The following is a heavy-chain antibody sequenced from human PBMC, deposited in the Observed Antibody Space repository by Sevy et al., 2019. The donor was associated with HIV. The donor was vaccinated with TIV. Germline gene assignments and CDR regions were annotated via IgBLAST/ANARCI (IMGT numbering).Heavy chain of an antibody. V-gene: IGHV4-39*01. Sequence: SQTLSLTCGVSGGSINSGNYYWGWIRQPPGKGLEWIGTIHYSGNTYFNPSLKSRVTLSIDTSKNQFSLELSSVTAADTAVYSCGTYYYDSSFDIWGQGTMVTVSS. CDR2: IHYSGNT. D-gene: IGHD3-22*01. CDR3: GTYYYDSSFDI. CDR1: GGSINSGNYY. J-gene: IGHJ3*02.